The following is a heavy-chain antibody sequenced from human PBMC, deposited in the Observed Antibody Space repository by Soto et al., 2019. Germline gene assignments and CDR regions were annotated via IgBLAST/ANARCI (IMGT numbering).Heavy chain of an antibody. CDR1: GYSFTSYW. CDR2: IYPGDSDT. CDR3: ARLLGYCSSTSCPGSYYYYYMDV. D-gene: IGHD2-2*01. V-gene: IGHV5-51*01. J-gene: IGHJ6*03. Sequence: GESLKISCKGSGYSFTSYWIGWVRQMPGKGLEWMGIIYPGDSDTRYSPSFQGQVTISAEKSISTAYLQWSSLKASDTAMYYCARLLGYCSSTSCPGSYYYYYMDVWGKGTTVTVSS.